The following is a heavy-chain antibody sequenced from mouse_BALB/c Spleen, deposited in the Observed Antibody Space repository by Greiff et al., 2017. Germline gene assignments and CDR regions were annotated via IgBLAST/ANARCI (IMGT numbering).Heavy chain of an antibody. CDR1: GFTFSSYG. V-gene: IGHV5-6-3*01. J-gene: IGHJ1*01. CDR3: ARGYDYYWYFDV. Sequence: DVHLVESGGGLVQPGGSLKLSCAASGFTFSSYGMSWVRQTPDKRLELVATINSNGGSTYYPDSVKGRFTISRDNAKNTLYLQMSSLKSEDTAMYYCARGYDYYWYFDVWGAGTTVTVSS. CDR2: INSNGGST. D-gene: IGHD2-4*01.